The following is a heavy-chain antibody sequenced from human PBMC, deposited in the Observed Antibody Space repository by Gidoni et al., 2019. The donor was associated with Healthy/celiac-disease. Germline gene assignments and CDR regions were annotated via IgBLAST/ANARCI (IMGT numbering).Heavy chain of an antibody. D-gene: IGHD1-26*01. CDR1: GYSISSGDY. CDR2: IYHSGST. J-gene: IGHJ3*02. V-gene: IGHV4-38-2*01. Sequence: QVQLQESGPGLVKPSETLSLTCAVSGYSISSGDYWGWIRQPPGKGLGWIGSIYHSGSTYYNPSLKSRVTISVDTSKNQFSLNLSSVTAADTAVYYCARVGLDAFDIWGQGTMVTVSS. CDR3: ARVGLDAFDI.